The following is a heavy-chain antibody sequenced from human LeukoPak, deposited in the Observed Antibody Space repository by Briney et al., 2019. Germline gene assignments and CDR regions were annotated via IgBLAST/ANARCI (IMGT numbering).Heavy chain of an antibody. CDR3: ARLGSYHDF. CDR1: VASISNYY. D-gene: IGHD1-26*01. J-gene: IGHJ4*02. CDR2: IHTSGAS. V-gene: IGHV4-4*09. Sequence: SETLSLTCTVSVASISNYYWSWLRQTPEKGLEWMGHIHTSGASRYYSSLESRLTLSIDTSRNHLSLKLPSVTAADTAVYFCARLGSYHDFWGQGTLVTVSS.